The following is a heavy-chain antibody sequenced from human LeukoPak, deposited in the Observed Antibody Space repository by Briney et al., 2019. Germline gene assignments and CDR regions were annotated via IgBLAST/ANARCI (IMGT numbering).Heavy chain of an antibody. J-gene: IGHJ1*01. CDR3: ARGPYYYDTKYFQH. CDR2: INPNSGGT. Sequence: GASVKVSCKASGYTFTGYYMHWVRQAPGQGLEWMGRINPNSGGTNYAQKFQGRVTMTRDTSISTAYMELSRLRSVDTAVYYCARGPYYYDTKYFQHWGQGTLVTVSS. CDR1: GYTFTGYY. V-gene: IGHV1-2*06. D-gene: IGHD3-22*01.